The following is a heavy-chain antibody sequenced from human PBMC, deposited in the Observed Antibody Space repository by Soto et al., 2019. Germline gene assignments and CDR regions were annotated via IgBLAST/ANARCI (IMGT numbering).Heavy chain of an antibody. CDR2: IYYSGST. V-gene: IGHV4-30-4*01. J-gene: IGHJ5*02. Sequence: PSETLSLTCTVSGGSISSGDYYWSWIRQPPGKGLEWIGYIYYSGSTYYNPSLKSRVTISVDTSKNQFSLKLSSVTAADTAVYYCARLPIITMVRGVISWFDPWGQGTLVIVSS. D-gene: IGHD3-10*01. CDR3: ARLPIITMVRGVISWFDP. CDR1: GGSISSGDYY.